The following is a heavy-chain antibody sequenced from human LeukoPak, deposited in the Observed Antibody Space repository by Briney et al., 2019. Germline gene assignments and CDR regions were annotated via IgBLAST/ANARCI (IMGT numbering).Heavy chain of an antibody. J-gene: IGHJ4*02. Sequence: GGSLRLSCAASGFTFGDYYMTWIRQAPGKGLEWVSGISVSSSAIYYADSVKGRFTISRDNAKNSLFLQMNSLRAEDTAVYYCARDQSYYRVWGQGTLVTVSS. CDR2: ISVSSSAI. CDR3: ARDQSYYRV. D-gene: IGHD2-21*01. CDR1: GFTFGDYY. V-gene: IGHV3-11*01.